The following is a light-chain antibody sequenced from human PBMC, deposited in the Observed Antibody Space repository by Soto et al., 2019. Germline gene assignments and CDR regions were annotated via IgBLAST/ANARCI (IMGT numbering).Light chain of an antibody. CDR1: SSDIGRYDL. Sequence: QSALAQPASVSGSPGQSITISCTGTSSDIGRYDLVSWYQQYPGKAPKLIIYDNNKRPSGIPDRFSGSKSGTSATLGITGLQTGDEADYYCGTWDSSLSAVVFGGGTKLTVL. CDR3: GTWDSSLSAVV. CDR2: DNN. V-gene: IGLV1-51*01. J-gene: IGLJ2*01.